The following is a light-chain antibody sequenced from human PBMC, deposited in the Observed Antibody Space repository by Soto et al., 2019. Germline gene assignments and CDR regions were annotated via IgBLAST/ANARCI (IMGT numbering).Light chain of an antibody. V-gene: IGLV1-40*01. J-gene: IGLJ1*01. Sequence: QSVLTQPPSVSGAPGQRVTISCTGSSSNIGAGYDVHWYQHLPGTAPKLLIYDNNNRPSGVPDRFSGSKSGTSASLAITGLQADDEADDYCQSSDSSLSGDYVFGTGTKLTVL. CDR1: SSNIGAGYD. CDR3: QSSDSSLSGDYV. CDR2: DNN.